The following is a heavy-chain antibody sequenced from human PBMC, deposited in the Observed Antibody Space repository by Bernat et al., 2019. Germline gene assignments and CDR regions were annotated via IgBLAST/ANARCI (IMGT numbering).Heavy chain of an antibody. CDR2: IYYSGST. V-gene: IGHV4-39*01. CDR3: ARHGADCYGSGMVGMDV. J-gene: IGHJ6*02. CDR1: GGSISSSSYY. D-gene: IGHD3-10*01. Sequence: QLQLQESGPGLVKPSETLSLTCTVSGGSISSSSYYWGWIRQPPGKGLEWIGSIYYSGSTYYNPSLKSRVTISVDTSKNQFSLKLSSVTAADTAVYYCARHGADCYGSGMVGMDVWGQGTTVTVSS.